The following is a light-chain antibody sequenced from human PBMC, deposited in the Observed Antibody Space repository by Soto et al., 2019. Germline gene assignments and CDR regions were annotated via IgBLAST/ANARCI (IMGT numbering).Light chain of an antibody. J-gene: IGKJ1*01. CDR1: QSVSSN. Sequence: EIVMTQSPATLSASPGERATPSCRASQSVSSNLAWYQQKPGQAPRLLIYGASTRATGIPARFSGSGSGTEFTLTISSLQSEDFAVYYCQQYNNWWWTFGQGTKVAIK. CDR3: QQYNNWWWT. V-gene: IGKV3-15*01. CDR2: GAS.